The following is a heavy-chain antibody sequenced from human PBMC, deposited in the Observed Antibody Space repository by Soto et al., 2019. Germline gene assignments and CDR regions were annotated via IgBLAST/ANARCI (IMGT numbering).Heavy chain of an antibody. V-gene: IGHV4-59*08. D-gene: IGHD1-26*01. CDR3: ARQGLGPLHGLVDV. CDR1: GGSISSYY. CDR2: VHHSWGS. Sequence: QVQLQESGPGLVKPSETLSLSCTVAGGSISSYYWSWFRQSPGKRMEWIGYVHHSWGSSYNPSLQSRVAISLDTSKSQFSLKVTSLTATDTAVYYCARQGLGPLHGLVDVWGQGTTVTVSS. J-gene: IGHJ6*02.